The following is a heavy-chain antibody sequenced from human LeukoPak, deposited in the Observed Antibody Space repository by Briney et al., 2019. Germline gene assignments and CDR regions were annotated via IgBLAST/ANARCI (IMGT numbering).Heavy chain of an antibody. CDR1: GYTFTSYA. J-gene: IGHJ4*02. V-gene: IGHV1-18*01. CDR2: IRVYNGNT. CDR3: ARDLFYSVSGTYYNVGRVFNY. Sequence: ASVKVSCKASGYTFTSYAMHWVRQAPGQGLEWMGWIRVYNGNTNYAQKLQGRVTMTTDTSTSTAYMELRSLRSDDTAVYYCARDLFYSVSGTYYNVGRVFNYWGQGTLVTVSS. D-gene: IGHD3-10*01.